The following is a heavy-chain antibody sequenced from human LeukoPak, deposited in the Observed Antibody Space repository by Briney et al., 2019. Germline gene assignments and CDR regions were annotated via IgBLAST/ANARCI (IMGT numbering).Heavy chain of an antibody. D-gene: IGHD5-24*01. CDR2: IYYSGST. Sequence: KTSETLSLTCTVSGGSISSYYWSWIRQPPGKGLEWIGYIYYSGSTNYNPSLKSRVTISVDTSKNQFSLKLSSVTAADTAVYYCAREETATGGFDYWGQGTLVTVSS. CDR3: AREETATGGFDY. J-gene: IGHJ4*02. CDR1: GGSISSYY. V-gene: IGHV4-59*12.